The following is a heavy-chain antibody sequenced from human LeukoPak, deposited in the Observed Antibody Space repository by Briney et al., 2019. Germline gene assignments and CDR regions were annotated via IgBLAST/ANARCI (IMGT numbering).Heavy chain of an antibody. V-gene: IGHV4-59*01. CDR1: GGSISSYY. D-gene: IGHD3-16*02. J-gene: IGHJ6*02. CDR3: ASYSLDYGMDV. Sequence: ASETLSLTCTGSGGSISSYYWSWIRQPPGKGVEWGGYIYYSGSTNYHPSLKSRVTITVDTSQHQFSLKLSSVTAADTAVYYCASYSLDYGMDVWGQGTTVTVS. CDR2: IYYSGST.